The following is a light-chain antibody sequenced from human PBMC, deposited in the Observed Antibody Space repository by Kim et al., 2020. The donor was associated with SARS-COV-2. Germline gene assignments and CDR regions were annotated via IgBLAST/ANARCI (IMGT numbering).Light chain of an antibody. CDR2: RDK. J-gene: IGLJ2*01. CDR3: QVWDSRTVV. V-gene: IGLV3-9*01. CDR1: NIEDKN. Sequence: SYELTQPLSVSVALGQTATIPCGGNNIEDKNVHWYHQRPGQAPVLVMYRDKKRPSGIPERLSGSNSGNTATLTISRVEAGDEGAYYCQVWDSRTVVFGGGTQLTVL.